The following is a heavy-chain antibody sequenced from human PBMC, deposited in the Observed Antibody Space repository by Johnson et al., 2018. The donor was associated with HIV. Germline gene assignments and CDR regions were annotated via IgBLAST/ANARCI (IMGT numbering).Heavy chain of an antibody. V-gene: IGHV3-15*01. CDR1: GFTFSNVW. D-gene: IGHD1-1*01. Sequence: VQLVESGGGLVKPGGSLRLSCAASGFTFSNVWMTWVRQAPGKGLEWVGRIKRKIEGETTNYAAPVKGRFTISRDDSKNTLYLQVNSLRPEDTAVYYCATERQAALDIWGQGTMVSVSS. J-gene: IGHJ3*02. CDR2: IKRKIEGETT. CDR3: ATERQAALDI.